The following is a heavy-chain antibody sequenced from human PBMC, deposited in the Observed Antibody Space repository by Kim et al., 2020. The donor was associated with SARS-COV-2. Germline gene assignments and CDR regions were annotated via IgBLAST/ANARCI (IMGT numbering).Heavy chain of an antibody. CDR1: GLTFSDSW. CDR2: IKPDGSDG. Sequence: GGSLRLSCVASGLTFSDSWMAWVRQVPGKGLQYVANIKPDGSDGFYVDSVKCRFTISRDNVKKSLYLQMNDLRAEDTAIYYCVTSGGSAWGQGTLVTVSS. J-gene: IGHJ5*02. CDR3: VTSGGSA. D-gene: IGHD3-10*01. V-gene: IGHV3-7*05.